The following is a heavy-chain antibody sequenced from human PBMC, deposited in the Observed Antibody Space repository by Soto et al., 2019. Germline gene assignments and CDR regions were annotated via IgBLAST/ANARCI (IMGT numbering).Heavy chain of an antibody. D-gene: IGHD3-22*01. V-gene: IGHV1-69*01. Sequence: QVQLVQSGAEVKKPGSSVKVSCTASGGTFSSYAISWVRQAPGQGLEWMGGIIPIFGTANYAQKFQGRVTITADESTSTAYMELSSLRSEDTAVYYCARGGAPYYYDSSGYYYDYWGQGTLVTVSS. J-gene: IGHJ4*02. CDR3: ARGGAPYYYDSSGYYYDY. CDR1: GGTFSSYA. CDR2: IIPIFGTA.